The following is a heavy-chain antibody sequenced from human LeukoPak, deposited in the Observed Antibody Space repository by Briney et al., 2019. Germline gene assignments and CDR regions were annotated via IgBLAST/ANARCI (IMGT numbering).Heavy chain of an antibody. D-gene: IGHD4-17*01. CDR3: ARDLAYGDDGL. V-gene: IGHV3-21*01. Sequence: GGSLRLSCAASGFTLSNYSMNWGRQAPGKGLEWVAFISSSSSYIFYADSLKGRFTISRDNAKNSLYLQMNSLRADDTAVYYCARDLAYGDDGLWGQGTLVTVSS. CDR2: ISSSSSYI. J-gene: IGHJ4*02. CDR1: GFTLSNYS.